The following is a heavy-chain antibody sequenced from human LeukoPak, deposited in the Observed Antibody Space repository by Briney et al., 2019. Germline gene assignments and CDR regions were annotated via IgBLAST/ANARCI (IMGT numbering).Heavy chain of an antibody. Sequence: ESGPTLVKPTQTLTLTCTSSGFSLSSGVVGVGWIRQPPGKALEWLALIYWNDDKRYSPSLKNRLTITKDTSENQVVLTLTNMEPVDTATYYCTHTVDYGGNPNDYWGQGTLVTVSS. CDR3: THTVDYGGNPNDY. J-gene: IGHJ4*02. V-gene: IGHV2-5*01. CDR2: IYWNDDK. D-gene: IGHD4-23*01. CDR1: GFSLSSGVVG.